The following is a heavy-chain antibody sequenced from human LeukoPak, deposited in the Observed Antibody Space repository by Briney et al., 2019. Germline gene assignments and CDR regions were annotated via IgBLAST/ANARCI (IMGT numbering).Heavy chain of an antibody. Sequence: SETVSLTCSASGDSISTYHLNWIRKPPGRGLEWIGYMQSTGNSNYNPSLRSRVTMFVDTSKNQVALILRSVTAADTAVYFCASDKQHSYGRDFDHWGQGALVTVSS. CDR1: GDSISTYH. J-gene: IGHJ4*02. D-gene: IGHD5-18*01. V-gene: IGHV4-59*01. CDR3: ASDKQHSYGRDFDH. CDR2: MQSTGNS.